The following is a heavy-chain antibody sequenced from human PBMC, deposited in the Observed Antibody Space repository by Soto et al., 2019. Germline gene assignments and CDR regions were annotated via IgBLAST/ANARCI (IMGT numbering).Heavy chain of an antibody. CDR2: INAGNGNT. CDR1: GYTFTSYA. Sequence: ASVKVSCKASGYTFTSYAMHWVRQAPGQRLEWMGWINAGNGNTKYSQKFQGRVTITRDTSASTAYMELSSLRSEDTAVYYCARAPPDILVVVAALDYWGQGTLVTVS. J-gene: IGHJ4*02. V-gene: IGHV1-3*01. D-gene: IGHD2-15*01. CDR3: ARAPPDILVVVAALDY.